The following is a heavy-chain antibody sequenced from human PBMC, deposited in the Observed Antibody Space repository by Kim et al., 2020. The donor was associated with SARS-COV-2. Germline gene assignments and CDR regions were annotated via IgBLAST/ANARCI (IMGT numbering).Heavy chain of an antibody. V-gene: IGHV4-39*01. D-gene: IGHD2-2*01. CDR1: GGSISSSSYY. Sequence: SETLSLTCTVSGGSISSSSYYWGWIRQPPGKGLEWIGSIYYSGSTYYNPSLKSRVTISVDTSKNQFSLKLSSVTAADTAVYYCAKPAWQYCSSTSCPNNWFDPWGQGTLVTVSS. J-gene: IGHJ5*02. CDR3: AKPAWQYCSSTSCPNNWFDP. CDR2: IYYSGST.